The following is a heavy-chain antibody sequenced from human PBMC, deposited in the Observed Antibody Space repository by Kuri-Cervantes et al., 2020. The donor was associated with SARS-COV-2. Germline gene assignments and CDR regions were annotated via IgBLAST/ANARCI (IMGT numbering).Heavy chain of an antibody. CDR3: ARDRGKRIFGVVIINAFDI. CDR1: GGSVSDNY. CDR2: IHPSGTT. Sequence: GSLRLSCTVSGGSVSDNYWSWIRQPPGKGLEWIGEIHPSGTTNYHPSLRGRVAISPDTSENRFSLKLSSVTAADTAVYYCARDRGKRIFGVVIINAFDIWGQGTMVTVSS. V-gene: IGHV4-34*01. J-gene: IGHJ3*02. D-gene: IGHD3-3*01.